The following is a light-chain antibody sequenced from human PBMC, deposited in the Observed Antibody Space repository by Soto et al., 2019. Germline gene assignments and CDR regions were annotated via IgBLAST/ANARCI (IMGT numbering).Light chain of an antibody. CDR1: QSVSSY. CDR2: DAT. CDR3: QQYGSSLPT. V-gene: IGKV3-11*01. Sequence: DIVLTQSPVTLSLSPGERATLSCRASQSVSSYLAWYQQKPGQAPRLLISDATNRATGISARFSGSGSGTDFTLTIDSLEPEDFAVYYCQQYGSSLPTFGQGTKVEIK. J-gene: IGKJ1*01.